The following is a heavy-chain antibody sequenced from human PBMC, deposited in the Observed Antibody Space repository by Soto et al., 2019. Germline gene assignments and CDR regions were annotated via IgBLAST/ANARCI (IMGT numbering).Heavy chain of an antibody. CDR1: GFTFSHYG. CDR3: ARYRGNYQGPIDS. J-gene: IGHJ4*02. Sequence: PGGSLILSCAASGFTFSHYGIHWVRPAPGKGLEWLAVISYDGSNKHYADSVKGRFTVPRDNSKNKLYLQMNSLRAEDTAVYFWARYRGNYQGPIDSWGQGTLVNV. CDR2: ISYDGSNK. D-gene: IGHD1-26*01. V-gene: IGHV3-30*03.